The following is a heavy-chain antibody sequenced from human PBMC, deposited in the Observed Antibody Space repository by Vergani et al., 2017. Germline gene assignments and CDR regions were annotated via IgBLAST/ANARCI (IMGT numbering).Heavy chain of an antibody. CDR3: AREGDTDIVVVPAAMYYYYGMDV. J-gene: IGHJ6*02. V-gene: IGHV1-69*01. CDR1: GGTFSSYA. D-gene: IGHD2-2*01. CDR2: IIPIFGTA. Sequence: QVQLVQSGAEVKKPGSSVKVSCKASGGTFSSYAISWVRQAPGQGLEWMGGIIPIFGTANYAQKFQGRVTITADESTSTAYMELSSLRSEDTAVYYCAREGDTDIVVVPAAMYYYYGMDVWGQGTTVTVSS.